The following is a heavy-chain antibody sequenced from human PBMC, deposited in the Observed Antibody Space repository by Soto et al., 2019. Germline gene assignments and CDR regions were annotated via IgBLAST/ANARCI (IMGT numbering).Heavy chain of an antibody. J-gene: IGHJ5*02. D-gene: IGHD3-9*01. CDR3: VSGTSFYDVLTGYYVDRWFDP. V-gene: IGHV4-39*01. CDR1: GDSTTSDAYY. CDR2: IYYSGYT. Sequence: PSETLSLTCSVSGDSTTSDAYYWGWIRQPPGKGLEWLGSIYYSGYTYYNPSLKSRVTISVDRSRNQFSLNLRSVTAADTAVYYCVSGTSFYDVLTGYYVDRWFDPWGQGTLVTVSS.